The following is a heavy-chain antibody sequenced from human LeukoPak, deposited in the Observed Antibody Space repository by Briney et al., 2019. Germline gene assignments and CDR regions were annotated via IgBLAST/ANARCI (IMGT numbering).Heavy chain of an antibody. D-gene: IGHD3-16*01. J-gene: IGHJ3*02. CDR2: IYYSGST. CDR1: GGSISSGGYY. CDR3: ARGGYGAFDI. V-gene: IGHV4-31*03. Sequence: SETLSLTCTVSGGSISSGGYYWSWIRQHPGKGLEWIGYIYYSGSTYYNPSLKSRVTISEDTSKNQFSLKLSSVTAADTAVYYCARGGYGAFDIWGQGTMVTVSS.